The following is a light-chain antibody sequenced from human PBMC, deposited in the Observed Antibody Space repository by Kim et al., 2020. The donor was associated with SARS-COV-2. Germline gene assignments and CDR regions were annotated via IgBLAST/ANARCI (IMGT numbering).Light chain of an antibody. CDR3: KQAESFSPLT. CDR2: AAS. CDR1: QDIMTW. Sequence: DRVNSTWRARQDIMTWLAWYQQKPGKAPKLLFYAASSLQRGVPSRFSGNGSGTECTLTSSSLRSEDLATYYCKQAESFSPLTFGAGTKV. V-gene: IGKV1-12*01. J-gene: IGKJ4*01.